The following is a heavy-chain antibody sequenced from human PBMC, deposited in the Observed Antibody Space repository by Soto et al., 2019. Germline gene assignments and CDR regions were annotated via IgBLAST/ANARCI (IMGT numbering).Heavy chain of an antibody. CDR3: ARESSSWFGYYYYYGMDV. Sequence: SETLSLTCTVSGGPISSGGYYWGWIRQHPGKGLEWIGYIYYSGSTYYNPSLKSRVTISVDTSKNQFSLKLSSVTAADTAVYYCARESSSWFGYYYYYGMDVWGQGTTVTVSS. J-gene: IGHJ6*02. V-gene: IGHV4-31*03. CDR1: GGPISSGGYY. D-gene: IGHD6-13*01. CDR2: IYYSGST.